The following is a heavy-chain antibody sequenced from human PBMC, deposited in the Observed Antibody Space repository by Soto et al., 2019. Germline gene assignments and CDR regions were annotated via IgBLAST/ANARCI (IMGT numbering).Heavy chain of an antibody. Sequence: EAQLVESGGGLAKPGGSLRLSCAASGFSFSHAWMNWVRQAPGKGLEWVGRIKSRVDGGATDFAAPVKGRFTVSRDDSENTVYLQMNSLKTEDTATSYCTATAAPGVDVWGPGTTVIVSS. J-gene: IGHJ6*02. CDR3: TATAAPGVDV. V-gene: IGHV3-15*07. CDR2: IKSRVDGGAT. CDR1: GFSFSHAW. D-gene: IGHD6-25*01.